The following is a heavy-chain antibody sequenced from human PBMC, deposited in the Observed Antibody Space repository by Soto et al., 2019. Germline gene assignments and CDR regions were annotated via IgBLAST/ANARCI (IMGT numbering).Heavy chain of an antibody. Sequence: GGSLRLSCAASGFTFSSYAMSWVRQAPGKGLEWVSAISGSDSSTYYADSVKGRFTISIDNSKNTLYLKMNSLSAEDAAVYYCAKEVYSSGWYYFDYWGQGTLVTVSS. CDR1: GFTFSSYA. CDR3: AKEVYSSGWYYFDY. J-gene: IGHJ4*02. V-gene: IGHV3-23*01. CDR2: ISGSDSST. D-gene: IGHD6-19*01.